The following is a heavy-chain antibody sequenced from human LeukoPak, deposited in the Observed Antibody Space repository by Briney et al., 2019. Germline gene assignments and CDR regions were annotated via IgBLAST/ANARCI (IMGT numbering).Heavy chain of an antibody. CDR2: IYYGGST. J-gene: IGHJ4*02. CDR1: GGSISNSIYY. Sequence: SETLSLTCTVSGGSISNSIYYWGWIRQPPGKGLGWIGSIYYGGSTYYNPSLKSRVTISVDTSKNQFSLKLSSVTAADTAVYYCARGNLYYYDSSGYWGYFDYWGQGTLVTVSS. D-gene: IGHD3-22*01. CDR3: ARGNLYYYDSSGYWGYFDY. V-gene: IGHV4-39*07.